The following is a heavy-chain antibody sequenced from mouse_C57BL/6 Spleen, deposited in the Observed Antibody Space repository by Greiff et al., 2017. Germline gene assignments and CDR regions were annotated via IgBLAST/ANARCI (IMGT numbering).Heavy chain of an antibody. J-gene: IGHJ3*01. CDR3: ARRKDYYGSSTWFAY. V-gene: IGHV1-64*01. CDR2: IHPNSGST. D-gene: IGHD1-1*01. Sequence: QVQLQQPGAELVKPGASVKLSCKASGYTFTSYWMHWVKQRPGQGLEWIGMIHPNSGSTNYNETFKSKATLTVDKSSSTAYMQLSSLTSEDSAVYYCARRKDYYGSSTWFAYWGQGTLVTVSA. CDR1: GYTFTSYW.